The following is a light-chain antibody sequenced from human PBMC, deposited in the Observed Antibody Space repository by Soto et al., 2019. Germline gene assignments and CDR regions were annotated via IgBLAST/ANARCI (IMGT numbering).Light chain of an antibody. CDR1: QGISSW. V-gene: IGKV1-12*01. CDR3: QQGNSFAFT. J-gene: IGKJ4*01. CDR2: AAS. Sequence: DIQMTQSPSSVSASVGDRVTITCRASQGISSWVAWYQQKPGKAPKLLIYAASSLQCGVPSRFSGSGSGTEFTLTISSLQPEDVATYYCQQGNSFAFTFGGGTKVEIK.